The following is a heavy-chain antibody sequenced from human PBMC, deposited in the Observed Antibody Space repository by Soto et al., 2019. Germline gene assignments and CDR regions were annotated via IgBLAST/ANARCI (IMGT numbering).Heavy chain of an antibody. J-gene: IGHJ6*02. Sequence: EVQLVESGGGLVQPGGSLRLSCAASGFTFSSYSMNWVRQAPGKGLEWVSYISSSSSTIYYADSVKGRFTISRDNAKNSLYLQMNSLRDEDTAVYYCARSGWDYYYYYGMDVWGQGTTVTVSS. D-gene: IGHD1-26*01. V-gene: IGHV3-48*02. CDR1: GFTFSSYS. CDR2: ISSSSSTI. CDR3: ARSGWDYYYYYGMDV.